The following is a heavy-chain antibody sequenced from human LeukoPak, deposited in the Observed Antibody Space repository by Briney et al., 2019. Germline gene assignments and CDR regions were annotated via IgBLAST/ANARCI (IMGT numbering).Heavy chain of an antibody. V-gene: IGHV4-39*07. D-gene: IGHD6-19*01. Sequence: PSETLSLTCTVSGGSISSSSYYWGWIRQPPGKGLEWIGTIYYSGSTYYNPSLKSRVTISVDTAKNQFSLKLSSVTAADTAVYYCARGSVAGTRGLSEFDYWGQGTLVTVSS. CDR3: ARGSVAGTRGLSEFDY. J-gene: IGHJ4*02. CDR1: GGSISSSSYY. CDR2: IYYSGST.